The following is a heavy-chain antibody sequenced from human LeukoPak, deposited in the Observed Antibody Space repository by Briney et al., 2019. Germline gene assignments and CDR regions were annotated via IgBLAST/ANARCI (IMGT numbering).Heavy chain of an antibody. Sequence: GGSLRLSCAGSGFTFGSYSMNWVRHAPGKGLEWVSYIGHTGSITDYADSVKGRFTISRDNAKSSLSLQMNSLSAEDTAVYYCARDGYNSANGIDVWGQGTMVTVSS. CDR2: IGHTGSIT. V-gene: IGHV3-48*04. CDR1: GFTFGSYS. D-gene: IGHD5-24*01. J-gene: IGHJ3*01. CDR3: ARDGYNSANGIDV.